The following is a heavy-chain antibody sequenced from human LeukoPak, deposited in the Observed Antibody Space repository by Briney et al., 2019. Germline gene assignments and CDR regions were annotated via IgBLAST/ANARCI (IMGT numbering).Heavy chain of an antibody. CDR1: GFTFSDSY. Sequence: GGSLRLSCAASGFTFSDSYMNWIRQAPGKGLEWLSYISSSSSHTNYADSVKGRFTISRDNSKNTLYLQMNSLRAEDTAVYYCATAGGVVVVDGYFDCWGQGTLVTVSS. V-gene: IGHV3-11*06. D-gene: IGHD2-15*01. J-gene: IGHJ4*02. CDR3: ATAGGVVVVDGYFDC. CDR2: ISSSSSHT.